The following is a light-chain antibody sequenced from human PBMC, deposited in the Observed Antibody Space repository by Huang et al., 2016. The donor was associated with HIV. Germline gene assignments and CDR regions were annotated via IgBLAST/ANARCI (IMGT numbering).Light chain of an antibody. Sequence: DIVMTQSPASLAVSPGERTTINCKSSQSVLYSLSKKNYLALFHQKPGRPPKLRIYWATTRESGVPDLFSGSGSGTDFTLTINTLQAEDVSVYFCLQYYSVPQTFGHGTKVEIK. CDR2: WAT. CDR3: LQYYSVPQT. J-gene: IGKJ1*01. CDR1: QSVLYSLSKKNY. V-gene: IGKV4-1*01.